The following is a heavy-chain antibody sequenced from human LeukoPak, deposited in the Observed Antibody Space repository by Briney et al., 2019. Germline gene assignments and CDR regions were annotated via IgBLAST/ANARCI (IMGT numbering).Heavy chain of an antibody. J-gene: IGHJ4*02. V-gene: IGHV4-61*02. D-gene: IGHD6-6*01. CDR2: IYTSGST. CDR1: GGSISSGSYY. Sequence: PSETLSLTCTVSGGSISSGSYYWSWIRQPAGKGLEWIGRIYTSGSTNYNPSLKSRVTISVDTSKNQFSLKLSSVTAADTAVYYCASHPYSSSSPNDWGQGTLVTVSS. CDR3: ASHPYSSSSPND.